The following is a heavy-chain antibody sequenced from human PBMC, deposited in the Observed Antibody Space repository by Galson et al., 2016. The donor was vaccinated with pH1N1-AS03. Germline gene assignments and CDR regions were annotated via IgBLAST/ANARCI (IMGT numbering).Heavy chain of an antibody. CDR1: GFALIDYS. CDR2: IDPTSTYI. J-gene: IGHJ4*02. V-gene: IGHV3-21*01. D-gene: IGHD5-12*01. CDR3: TRSAPRGGHEPFDF. Sequence: SLRLSCAASGFALIDYSMHWVRQAPGKGLEWVSSIDPTSTYIYYADSPTGRFTISRDNAFNSLYLQMNSLRVDDTAVYFCTRSAPRGGHEPFDFWGQGTLVTVSP.